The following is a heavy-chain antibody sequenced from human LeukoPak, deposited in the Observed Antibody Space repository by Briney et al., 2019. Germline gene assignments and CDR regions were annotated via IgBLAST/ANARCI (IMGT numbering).Heavy chain of an antibody. CDR2: TYHSGST. V-gene: IGHV4-30-2*01. Sequence: SETLSLTCAVSGGSISSGGYSWSWIRQPPGKGLEWIGYTYHSGSTYYNPSLKSRVTISVDRSKNQFSLKLSSVTAADTAVYYCATNGTVGTTIDYWGQGTLVTVSS. J-gene: IGHJ4*02. CDR3: ATNGTVGTTIDY. CDR1: GGSISSGGYS. D-gene: IGHD1-26*01.